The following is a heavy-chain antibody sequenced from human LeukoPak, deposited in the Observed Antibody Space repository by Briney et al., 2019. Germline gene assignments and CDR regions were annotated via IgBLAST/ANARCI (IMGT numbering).Heavy chain of an antibody. CDR2: IYDIGTT. V-gene: IGHV4-59*03. J-gene: IGHJ4*02. D-gene: IGHD6-13*01. CDR1: GGSITRFY. CDR3: ATGVHGITAAGDYYFDF. Sequence: SETLSLTCTVSGGSITRFYWSWIRQPPGKGLEWIGYIYDIGTTNYNPSLKTRVTMSVDTSNNQFSLKLSSVTAADTAVYYCATGVHGITAAGDYYFDFWGQGTLVTVSS.